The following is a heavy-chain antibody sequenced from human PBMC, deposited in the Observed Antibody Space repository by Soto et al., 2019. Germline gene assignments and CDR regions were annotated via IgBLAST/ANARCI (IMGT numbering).Heavy chain of an antibody. J-gene: IGHJ6*02. V-gene: IGHV4-39*01. CDR2: IYYSGST. D-gene: IGHD3-10*01. CDR1: GGSISSSSHY. CDR3: AGGRGDYYYGMDV. Sequence: QLQLQESGPGLVKPSETLSLTCTVSGGSISSSSHYWGWIRQPPGKGLEWIGSIYYSGSTYYNPCLRSRATXSXDXXKNQFSLKLSSVTAADTAVYYCAGGRGDYYYGMDVWGQGTTVTVSS.